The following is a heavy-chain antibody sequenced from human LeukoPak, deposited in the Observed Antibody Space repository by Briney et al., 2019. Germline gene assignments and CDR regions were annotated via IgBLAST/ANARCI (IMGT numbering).Heavy chain of an antibody. J-gene: IGHJ5*02. CDR1: GYTFTSYY. V-gene: IGHV1-46*01. Sequence: VASVKVSCKASGYTFTSYYMHWVRQAPGQGLEWMGIINPSGGSTSYAQKFQGRVTMTRDTSTSTVYMELSSLRSEYTAVYYCARAEAHDSGSYQDWFDPWGQGTLVTVSS. CDR2: INPSGGST. CDR3: ARAEAHDSGSYQDWFDP. D-gene: IGHD3-16*02.